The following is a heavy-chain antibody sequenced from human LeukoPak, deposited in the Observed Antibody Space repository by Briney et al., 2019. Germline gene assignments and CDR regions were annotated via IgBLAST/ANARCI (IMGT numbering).Heavy chain of an antibody. CDR3: AGAAAGSPFQH. J-gene: IGHJ1*01. CDR1: GGSISSHY. V-gene: IGHV4-59*11. Sequence: SETLSLTCTVSGGSISSHYWSWIRQPPGKGLEWIGYIYYSGSTNYNPSLKSRVTISVDTSKNQFSLKLSSVTAADTAVYYCAGAAAGSPFQHWGQGTLVTVSS. CDR2: IYYSGST. D-gene: IGHD6-13*01.